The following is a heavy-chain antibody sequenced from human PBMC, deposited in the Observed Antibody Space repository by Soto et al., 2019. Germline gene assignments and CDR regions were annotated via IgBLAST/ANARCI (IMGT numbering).Heavy chain of an antibody. CDR3: ARDKDRQQLGGNYYYILDV. D-gene: IGHD3-3*02. CDR1: GGTFSTSA. Sequence: QVQLVQSGAEVKKPGSSVKVSCKASGGTFSTSAISWVRQAPGQGLERVGGIMPVFATPDYAQKFQGRVTITADESTTTAYLELTSLRTDDTAVYYCARDKDRQQLGGNYYYILDVWGQGTAITVSS. V-gene: IGHV1-69*12. CDR2: IMPVFATP. J-gene: IGHJ6*02.